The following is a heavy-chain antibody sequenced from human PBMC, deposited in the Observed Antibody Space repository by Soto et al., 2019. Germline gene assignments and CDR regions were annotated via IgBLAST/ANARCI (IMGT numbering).Heavy chain of an antibody. Sequence: QMQLVQSGPEVKKPGTSVKVSCKASGFTFTSSAMQWVRQARGQRLEWLGWIVVGSGNTNYAQKFQERVTITRDMSTSTAYRELSSLRSEDTAVYYCAAGYCSSTSCYADWFDPWGQGTLVTVSS. CDR1: GFTFTSSA. CDR3: AAGYCSSTSCYADWFDP. CDR2: IVVGSGNT. D-gene: IGHD2-2*01. J-gene: IGHJ5*02. V-gene: IGHV1-58*02.